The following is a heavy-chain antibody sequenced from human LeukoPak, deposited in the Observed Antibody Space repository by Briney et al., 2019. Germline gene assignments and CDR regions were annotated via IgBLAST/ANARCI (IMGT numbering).Heavy chain of an antibody. J-gene: IGHJ5*02. CDR1: GGSISSGDYY. V-gene: IGHV4-30-4*01. CDR3: TREGDSGYAT. D-gene: IGHD5-12*01. Sequence: PSETLSLTCTVSGGSISSGDYYWSWIRQPPGKGLEWIGYFYYSGSTYYNPSLKSRVTISVDTSKNQFSLKLSSVTAADTAVYYCTREGDSGYATWGQGTLVTVSS. CDR2: FYYSGST.